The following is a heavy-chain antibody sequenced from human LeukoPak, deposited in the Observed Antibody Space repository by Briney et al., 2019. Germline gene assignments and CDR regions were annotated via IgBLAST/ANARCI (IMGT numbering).Heavy chain of an antibody. CDR3: ARWYYSGWAFDY. Sequence: SETLSFTCTVSGGTISSYYWNWIRQPPGKGLEWIGYIHDSGGTKYNPSLQSRVTISVETSKNQFSLKLSSVTAADTAVYYCARWYYSGWAFDYWGQRNLFT. CDR1: GGTISSYY. V-gene: IGHV4-59*08. CDR2: IHDSGGT. D-gene: IGHD6-19*01. J-gene: IGHJ4*02.